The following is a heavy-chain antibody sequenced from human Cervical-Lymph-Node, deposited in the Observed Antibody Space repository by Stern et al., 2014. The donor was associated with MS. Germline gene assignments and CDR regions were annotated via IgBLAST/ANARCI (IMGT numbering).Heavy chain of an antibody. CDR3: ARSDRLWGSFDY. D-gene: IGHD3-16*01. CDR1: GATISTVGYH. J-gene: IGHJ4*02. Sequence: QEQLQESGPGLVKPSQTLSLTCTVSGATISTVGYHWSWIRQHPGKGMEWIAYISYIGSTYYNPSLKRRASISADTTQHQLLAHRSSVTAADTALYYCARSDRLWGSFDYWGQGPLVAVCS. V-gene: IGHV4-31*03. CDR2: ISYIGST.